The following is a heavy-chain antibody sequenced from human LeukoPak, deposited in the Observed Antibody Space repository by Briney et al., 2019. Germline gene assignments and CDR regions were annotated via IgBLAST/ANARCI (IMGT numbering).Heavy chain of an antibody. D-gene: IGHD4-11*01. CDR2: IYYSGST. J-gene: IGHJ4*02. V-gene: IGHV4-39*01. Sequence: SETLSLTCTVSGVSISSSSYYWGWTRQPPGKGLEWIGSIYYSGSTYYNPSLKSRVTISVDTSKNQFSLKLSSVTAADTAVYYCARQYSNYDYWGQGTLVTVSS. CDR3: ARQYSNYDY. CDR1: GVSISSSSYY.